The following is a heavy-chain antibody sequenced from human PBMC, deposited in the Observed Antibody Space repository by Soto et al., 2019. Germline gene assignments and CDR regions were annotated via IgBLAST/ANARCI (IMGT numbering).Heavy chain of an antibody. CDR2: IKEDGSEK. V-gene: IGHV3-7*01. Sequence: PGGSLRLSCAASGFTFNTYWMTWVRQAPGKGLDWVASIKEDGSEKSYVDSVKGRFFISRDNAENSLYLHMNRLRVEDTAVYYCARDWGSIFGLVPDYGLDSWGQGTTVTVSS. CDR3: ARDWGSIFGLVPDYGLDS. D-gene: IGHD3-3*01. CDR1: GFTFNTYW. J-gene: IGHJ6*02.